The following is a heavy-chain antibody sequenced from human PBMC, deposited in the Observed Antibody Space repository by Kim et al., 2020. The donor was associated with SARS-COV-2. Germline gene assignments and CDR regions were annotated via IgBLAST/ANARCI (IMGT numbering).Heavy chain of an antibody. CDR3: STNPGYSQVP. CDR2: IKSMADGGTT. D-gene: IGHD5-18*01. J-gene: IGHJ5*02. V-gene: IGHV3-15*01. CDR1: GFTFKRAW. Sequence: GSLRLSCAASGFTFKRAWMSWVRQAPGKGLEWVGRIKSMADGGTTDYAAPVRGRFTISRDDSSNTLYLQMNSLKSEDTAVYYCSTNPGYSQVPWGQGTLVTVSS.